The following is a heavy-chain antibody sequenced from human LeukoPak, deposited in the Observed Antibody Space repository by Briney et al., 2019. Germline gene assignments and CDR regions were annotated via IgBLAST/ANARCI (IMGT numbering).Heavy chain of an antibody. V-gene: IGHV3-30*04. CDR1: GFTFSSYA. Sequence: AGGSLRLSCAASGFTFSSYAMHWVRQAPGKGLEWVAVISYDGSNKYYADSVKGRFTISRDNSKNTLYLQMNSLRAEDTAVYYCARAQYSGSYSGGGYFDYWGQGTLVTVSS. D-gene: IGHD1-26*01. CDR3: ARAQYSGSYSGGGYFDY. J-gene: IGHJ4*02. CDR2: ISYDGSNK.